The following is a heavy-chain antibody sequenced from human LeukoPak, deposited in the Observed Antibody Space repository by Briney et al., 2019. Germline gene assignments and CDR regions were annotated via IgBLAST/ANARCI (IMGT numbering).Heavy chain of an antibody. Sequence: PGGSLRLSCAASGFTFSSYTMSWVRQAPGKGLEWVSYISSSGSTTYHAGSVEGRFTISRDNAKNSLYLQLNSLRVEDTAVYYCARERGYTYSFDYWGQGTLVTVSS. CDR2: ISSSGSTT. V-gene: IGHV3-48*01. J-gene: IGHJ4*02. D-gene: IGHD5-24*01. CDR3: ARERGYTYSFDY. CDR1: GFTFSSYT.